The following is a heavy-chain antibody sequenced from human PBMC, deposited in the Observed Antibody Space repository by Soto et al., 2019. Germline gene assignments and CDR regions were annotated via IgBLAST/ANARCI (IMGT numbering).Heavy chain of an antibody. V-gene: IGHV3-21*01. J-gene: IGHJ4*02. CDR2: ISSTSTYI. CDR3: XXXXSPGMVFPDFDF. Sequence: EVQLVESGGGLAKPGGSPRLSCAASGFLFNSYGMNWVRLSPGRGLEWISSISSTSTYIEYXDXVKGRXXXXRDNAEXXXXXXXXXXXXXXXXXXXXXXXXSPGMVFPDFDFWGQGALVTVSS. CDR1: GFLFNSYG. D-gene: IGHD3-10*01.